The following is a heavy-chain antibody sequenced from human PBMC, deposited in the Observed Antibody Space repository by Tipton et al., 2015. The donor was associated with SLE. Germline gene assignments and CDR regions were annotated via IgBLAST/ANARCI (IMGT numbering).Heavy chain of an antibody. Sequence: TLSLTCSVSGVSLSGYYCSWIRQPPGKGLEWVGFIYHNGAAKYNPSLKTRLSISIDTTKNPFSLKLTSVTAADTAVYYCASLMLKLGGIGVVDGFDIWGQGTRVAVSS. CDR2: IYHNGAA. CDR1: GVSLSGYY. D-gene: IGHD3-16*01. J-gene: IGHJ3*02. CDR3: ASLMLKLGGIGVVDGFDI. V-gene: IGHV4-59*12.